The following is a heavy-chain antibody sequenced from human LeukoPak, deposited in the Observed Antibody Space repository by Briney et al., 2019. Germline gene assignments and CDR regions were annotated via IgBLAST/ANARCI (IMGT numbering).Heavy chain of an antibody. D-gene: IGHD5-18*01. J-gene: IGHJ4*02. CDR2: ISSSGSTI. CDR1: GFTFSSYE. CDR3: ARWGDSYCFDY. V-gene: IGHV3-48*03. Sequence: GGSLRLSCAASGFTFSSYEMNWVRQVPGKGLEWLSYISSSGSTIHYADSVKGRFTISRDNAKNSLYLQMNSLRAEDTAVYYCARWGDSYCFDYWGQGTPVTVSS.